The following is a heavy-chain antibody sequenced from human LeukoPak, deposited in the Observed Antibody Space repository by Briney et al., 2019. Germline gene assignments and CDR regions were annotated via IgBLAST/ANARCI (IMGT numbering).Heavy chain of an antibody. Sequence: GGSLRLSCVASGLMFENFAMSWVRQAPGKGLEWVAVTSGDEDSTHYAESVRGRFIISTDVSKNSLYLQMNSLRGDDTAVYYCTRDLMTGFSSGWYFGSWGQGTLVTVSS. CDR2: TSGDEDST. V-gene: IGHV3-23*01. J-gene: IGHJ4*02. CDR1: GLMFENFA. CDR3: TRDLMTGFSSGWYFGS. D-gene: IGHD6-19*01.